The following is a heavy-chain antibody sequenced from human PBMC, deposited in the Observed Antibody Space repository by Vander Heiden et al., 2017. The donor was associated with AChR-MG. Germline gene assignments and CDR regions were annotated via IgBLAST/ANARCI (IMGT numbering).Heavy chain of an antibody. CDR2: SSGRGGST. Sequence: EVQLLESGGGLVQPGGSLRLSCAASGFTFSSYAMSWVRQAPGKGLEWVSASSGRGGSTDYAESVKGRFTISRDNSKNTLYLQMNSLRAEDTAVYYCAKDSSTYYYDSSDQGDYWGQGTLVTVSS. V-gene: IGHV3-23*01. D-gene: IGHD3-22*01. CDR3: AKDSSTYYYDSSDQGDY. J-gene: IGHJ4*02. CDR1: GFTFSSYA.